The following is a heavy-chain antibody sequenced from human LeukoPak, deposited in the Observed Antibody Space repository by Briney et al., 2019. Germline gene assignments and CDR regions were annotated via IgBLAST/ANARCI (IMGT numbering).Heavy chain of an antibody. D-gene: IGHD1-26*01. CDR2: IYRDGST. CDR1: GFIFSNNY. J-gene: IGHJ3*02. CDR3: AKDVVGAEGSFEM. V-gene: IGHV3-53*01. Sequence: GGSLRHSCAASGFIFSNNYMNWVRQAPGKGLEWVSIIYRDGSTYYSDSVQGRFTVSRDNSQNTLYLQMHSLRTEDTAIYYCAKDVVGAEGSFEMWGQGTMVTVSS.